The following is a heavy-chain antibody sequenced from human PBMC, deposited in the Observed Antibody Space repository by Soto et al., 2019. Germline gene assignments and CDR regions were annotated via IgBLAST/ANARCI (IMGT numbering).Heavy chain of an antibody. CDR1: GYTFTGYY. CDR2: INPNSGGT. Sequence: GASVKVSCKASGYTFTGYYMHWVRQAPGQGLEWMGWINPNSGGTNYAQKFQGRVTMTRDTSISTAYMELSRLRSDDTAVYYCARVTGIAVAPPGYWGQGTLVTVSS. D-gene: IGHD6-19*01. V-gene: IGHV1-2*02. CDR3: ARVTGIAVAPPGY. J-gene: IGHJ4*02.